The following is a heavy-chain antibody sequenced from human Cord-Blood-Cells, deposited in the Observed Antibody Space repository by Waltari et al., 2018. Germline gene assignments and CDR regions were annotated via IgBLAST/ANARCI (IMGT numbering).Heavy chain of an antibody. J-gene: IGHJ4*02. V-gene: IGHV3-7*01. D-gene: IGHD3-22*01. CDR3: ARDQRVVITKYYFDY. Sequence: EVQLVESGGGLVQPGGSLRLSCAASGFTFSSYWMSWVRPAPGKGLEWVANIKQDGSEKYYVDSVKGRFTISRDNAKNSLYLQMNSLRAEDTAVYYCARDQRVVITKYYFDYWGQGTLVTVSS. CDR2: IKQDGSEK. CDR1: GFTFSSYW.